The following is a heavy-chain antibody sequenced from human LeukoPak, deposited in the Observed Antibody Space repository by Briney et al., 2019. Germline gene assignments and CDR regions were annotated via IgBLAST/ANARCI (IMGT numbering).Heavy chain of an antibody. CDR1: GYTFTSYA. Sequence: ASVKVSCKASGYTFTSYAMHWVRQAPGQRLEWMGWINAGNGNTKYSQKFQGRVTITRDTSASTAYMELSSLRSEDTAVYYCARRTVSHYYDSSGYYGYWSQGTLVTVSS. J-gene: IGHJ4*02. CDR3: ARRTVSHYYDSSGYYGY. V-gene: IGHV1-3*01. CDR2: INAGNGNT. D-gene: IGHD3-22*01.